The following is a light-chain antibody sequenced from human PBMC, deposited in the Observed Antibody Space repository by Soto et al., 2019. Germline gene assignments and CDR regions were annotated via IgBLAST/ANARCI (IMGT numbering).Light chain of an antibody. CDR1: QSISDW. CDR2: DAS. V-gene: IGKV1-5*01. Sequence: DIQMTQSPSTLSASVGDRVTITCRANQSISDWLAWYQQKPGKAPNLLIYDASTLESGVPSRFRGRGSGTEFTLTSSSLQPDDFATYYCQQYNSSPLTFGGGTKMEIK. CDR3: QQYNSSPLT. J-gene: IGKJ4*01.